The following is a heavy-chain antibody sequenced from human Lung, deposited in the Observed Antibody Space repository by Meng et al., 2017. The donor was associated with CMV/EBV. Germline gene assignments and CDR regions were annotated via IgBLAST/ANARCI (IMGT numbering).Heavy chain of an antibody. D-gene: IGHD6-19*01. CDR3: ARVLLEVRGWYYQGMDV. Sequence: GEXXKISCAASGFRFSDYYMTWIRQALGKGLEWVSYISSSYAVDYADSLKGRFTISRDNAKNSLYLQMNSLRVEDTAVYYCARVLLEVRGWYYQGMDVWGQGTXVTCYS. CDR2: ISSSYAV. CDR1: GFRFSDYY. J-gene: IGHJ6*01. V-gene: IGHV3-69-1*01.